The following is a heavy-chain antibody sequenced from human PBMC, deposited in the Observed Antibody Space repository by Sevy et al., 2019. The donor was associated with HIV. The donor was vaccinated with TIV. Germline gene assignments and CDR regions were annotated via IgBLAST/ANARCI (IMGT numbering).Heavy chain of an antibody. D-gene: IGHD1-26*01. CDR2: IYYSGST. CDR3: ARLVSGSYYRLDY. CDR1: GGSISSYY. V-gene: IGHV4-59*01. J-gene: IGHJ4*02. Sequence: SETLSLTCTVSGGSISSYYWSWIRQPPGKGLEWIGYIYYSGSTNYNPSLESRVTISVDTSKNQFSLKLSSVTAADTAVYYCARLVSGSYYRLDYWGQGTLVTVSS.